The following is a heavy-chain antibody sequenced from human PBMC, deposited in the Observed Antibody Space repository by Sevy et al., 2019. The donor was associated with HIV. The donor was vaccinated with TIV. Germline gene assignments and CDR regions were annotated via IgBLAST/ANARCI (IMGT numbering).Heavy chain of an antibody. CDR3: ARDGPITGTRSGLGYGMDV. J-gene: IGHJ6*02. V-gene: IGHV4-4*07. D-gene: IGHD1-7*01. CDR1: GGSISSYC. Sequence: SETLSLTCTVSGGSISSYCWSWIRQPAGKGLEWIGRIYTSGSTNYNPSLKSRVTMSVDTSKNQFSLKLSSVTAADTAVYYCARDGPITGTRSGLGYGMDVWGQGTTVTVSS. CDR2: IYTSGST.